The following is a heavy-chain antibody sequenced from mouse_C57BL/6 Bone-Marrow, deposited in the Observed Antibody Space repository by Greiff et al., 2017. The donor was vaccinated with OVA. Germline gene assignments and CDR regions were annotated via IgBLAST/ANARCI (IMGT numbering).Heavy chain of an antibody. J-gene: IGHJ2*01. Sequence: VQLQQSGAELVRPGASVKLSCTASGFNIKDDYMHWLKQRPEQGLEWIGWIDPENGDTEYASKFQGKATIPADTSSTTAYLQLGSLAAEDTAVYYCTRRFDYWGQGTTLTVSS. CDR2: IDPENGDT. CDR3: TRRFDY. V-gene: IGHV14-4*01. CDR1: GFNIKDDY.